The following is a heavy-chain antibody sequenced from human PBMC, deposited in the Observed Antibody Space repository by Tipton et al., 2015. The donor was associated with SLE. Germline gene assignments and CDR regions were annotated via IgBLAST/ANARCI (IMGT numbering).Heavy chain of an antibody. CDR3: AKGGLDYGDYSGVYFQH. J-gene: IGHJ1*01. CDR2: IYIGGSA. D-gene: IGHD4-17*01. V-gene: IGHV3-53*05. Sequence: SLRLSCAASGFTVSNNYMSWVRQAPGKGLEWVSVIYIGGSAYYADSAKGRFTISRDNSKNMLYLQMNSLRADDTAVYYCAKGGLDYGDYSGVYFQHWGQGALVTVSS. CDR1: GFTVSNNY.